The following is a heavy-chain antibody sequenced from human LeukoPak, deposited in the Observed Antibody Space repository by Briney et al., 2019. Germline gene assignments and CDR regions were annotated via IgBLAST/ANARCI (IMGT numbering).Heavy chain of an antibody. CDR1: GFTVSSNY. Sequence: GGSLRLSCAASGFTVSSNYMSWVRQAPGKGLEWVSVIYTGGSTYYADSVKGRFTISRDFSKNTVCLQMNSLRDEDTAVYYCVRGRGDGYISGVDYWGQGTLVTVSS. CDR2: IYTGGST. D-gene: IGHD5-24*01. V-gene: IGHV3-66*01. CDR3: VRGRGDGYISGVDY. J-gene: IGHJ4*02.